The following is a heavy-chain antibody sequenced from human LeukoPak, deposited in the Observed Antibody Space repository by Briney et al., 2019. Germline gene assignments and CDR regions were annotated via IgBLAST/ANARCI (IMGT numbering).Heavy chain of an antibody. CDR3: AREGGIGMVRGVIITIDY. J-gene: IGHJ4*02. CDR2: TYYRSKWYN. D-gene: IGHD3-10*01. CDR1: GDSVSSNSAA. V-gene: IGHV6-1*01. Sequence: SQTLSLTCAISGDSVSSNSAAWNWIRQSPSRGLEWLGRTYYRSKWYNDYAVSVKSQITINPDTSKNQFSLQLNSVTPEDTAVYYCAREGGIGMVRGVIITIDYWGRGTLVTVSS.